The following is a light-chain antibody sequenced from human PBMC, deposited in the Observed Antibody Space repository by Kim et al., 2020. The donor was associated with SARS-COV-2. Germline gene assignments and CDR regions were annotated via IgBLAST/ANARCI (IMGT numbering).Light chain of an antibody. CDR2: KNS. CDR1: SANNGNNY. J-gene: IGLJ1*01. V-gene: IGLV1-47*01. CDR3: AAWDDSLSGYV. Sequence: GKRVTISCSGSSANNGNNYVDWYQQLPGTAPKLLIYKNSQRPSRVPDRFAGSKSGTSASLAISGLRSEDEADYYCAAWDDSLSGYVFGTGTKVTVL.